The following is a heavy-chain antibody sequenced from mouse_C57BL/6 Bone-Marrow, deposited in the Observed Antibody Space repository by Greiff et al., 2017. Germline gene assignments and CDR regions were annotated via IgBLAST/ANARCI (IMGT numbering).Heavy chain of an antibody. Sequence: QVQLKESGAELARPGASVKLSCKASGYTFTSYGISWVKQRTGQGLEWIGEIYPRSGNTYYNEKFKGKATLTADNSSSTAYMELRSLTSEDSAVYFCARGGQLRPYYFDYWGQGTTLTVSS. CDR2: IYPRSGNT. V-gene: IGHV1-81*01. D-gene: IGHD3-2*02. CDR3: ARGGQLRPYYFDY. CDR1: GYTFTSYG. J-gene: IGHJ2*01.